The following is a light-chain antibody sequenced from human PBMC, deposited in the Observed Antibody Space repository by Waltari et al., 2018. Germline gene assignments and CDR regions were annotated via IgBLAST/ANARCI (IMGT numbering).Light chain of an antibody. CDR2: DDS. Sequence: SLVLTQPPSVSVAPGQTARMTCGGHNIGSKSVHWYQQKPGQAPVVVVYDDSDRPSGIPGRFSGSNSWNTATLTISRVEAGDEADYYCQVWDKSSDPPYVFGTGTKVTVL. CDR3: QVWDKSSDPPYV. V-gene: IGLV3-21*02. CDR1: NIGSKS. J-gene: IGLJ1*01.